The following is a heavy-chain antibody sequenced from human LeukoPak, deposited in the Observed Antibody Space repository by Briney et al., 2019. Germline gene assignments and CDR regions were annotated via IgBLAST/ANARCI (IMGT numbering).Heavy chain of an antibody. CDR2: IKDKANNYAT. V-gene: IGHV3-73*01. CDR1: GFTFSGSA. J-gene: IGHJ4*02. CDR3: TRLTAYCSGGSCYFDY. Sequence: GGSLRLSCAAAGFTFSGSAMHWVRQASGKGLGWVGRIKDKANNYATAYAASMKGRFTISRDDSKNTAYLQMNSLKTEDTAVYYCTRLTAYCSGGSCYFDYWGQGPLVTVSS. D-gene: IGHD2-15*01.